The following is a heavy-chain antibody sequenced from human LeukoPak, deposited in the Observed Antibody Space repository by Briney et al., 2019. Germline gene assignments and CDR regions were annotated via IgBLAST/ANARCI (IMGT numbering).Heavy chain of an antibody. Sequence: ASVKVSCKASGYTFPSYGISWVRQAPGQGLEWMGWISAYNSNTNYAQKLQGRVTMTTDTSTSTAYMELRSLRSDDTAVCHCARVVVLAAPTFNYYYYYMDVWGKGTTVTVSS. CDR3: ARVVVLAAPTFNYYYYYMDV. V-gene: IGHV1-18*01. J-gene: IGHJ6*03. CDR2: ISAYNSNT. CDR1: GYTFPSYG. D-gene: IGHD2-2*01.